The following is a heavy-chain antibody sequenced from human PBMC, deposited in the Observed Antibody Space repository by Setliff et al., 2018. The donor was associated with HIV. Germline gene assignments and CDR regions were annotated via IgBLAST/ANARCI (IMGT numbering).Heavy chain of an antibody. J-gene: IGHJ2*01. CDR2: IYYSGST. CDR1: GGSISSHY. D-gene: IGHD3-22*01. Sequence: PSETLSLTCTVSGGSISSHYWSWIRQPPGKGLEWIGSIYYSGSTNYNPSLKSRVTISVDTSKNQFSLKLSSVTAADTAMYYCARRPNGYSSSGYVYWHFDLWGRGTLVTVS. CDR3: ARRPNGYSSSGYVYWHFDL. V-gene: IGHV4-59*11.